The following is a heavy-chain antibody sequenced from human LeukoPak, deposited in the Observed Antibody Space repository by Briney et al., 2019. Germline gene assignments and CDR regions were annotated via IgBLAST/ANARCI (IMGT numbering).Heavy chain of an antibody. CDR2: IYYSGST. CDR3: ARGGFYGDYVHVFDI. Sequence: KPSETLSLTCTVSGGSISSSSYCWGWIRQPPGKGLEWIGSIYYSGSTYYNPSLKSRVTISIDTSKNQFSLKLSSVTAADTAVYYCARGGFYGDYVHVFDIWGQGTMVTVSS. J-gene: IGHJ3*02. V-gene: IGHV4-39*01. CDR1: GGSISSSSYC. D-gene: IGHD4-17*01.